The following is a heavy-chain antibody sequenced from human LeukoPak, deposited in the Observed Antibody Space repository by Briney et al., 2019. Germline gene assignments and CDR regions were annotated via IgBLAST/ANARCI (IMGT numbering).Heavy chain of an antibody. D-gene: IGHD6-13*01. V-gene: IGHV3-7*01. J-gene: IGHJ4*02. Sequence: PGGSLRLSCAASGFTLSSYWMSWVRQAPGKGLEWVANIKYDGSEKDYVDSVKGRFTISRDNAKNSLYLQMNSLRAEDTAVYYCARDIAPAGLFFDYLGQGTLVTVSS. CDR1: GFTLSSYW. CDR3: ARDIAPAGLFFDY. CDR2: IKYDGSEK.